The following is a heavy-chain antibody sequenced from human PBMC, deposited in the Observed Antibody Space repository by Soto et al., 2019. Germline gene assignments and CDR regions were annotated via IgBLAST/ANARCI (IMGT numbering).Heavy chain of an antibody. D-gene: IGHD4-17*01. CDR3: ARLVHGDYAGRWFDP. V-gene: IGHV3-11*05. CDR2: ISSSSSYT. CDR1: GFTFSDYY. Sequence: QVQLVESGGGLVKPGGSLRLSCAASGFTFSDYYMSWIRQAPGKGLEWVSYISSSSSYTNYADSVKGRFTISRDNAKNSLYLQMNSLRAEDTAVYYCARLVHGDYAGRWFDPCGPVTLVTVSS. J-gene: IGHJ5*02.